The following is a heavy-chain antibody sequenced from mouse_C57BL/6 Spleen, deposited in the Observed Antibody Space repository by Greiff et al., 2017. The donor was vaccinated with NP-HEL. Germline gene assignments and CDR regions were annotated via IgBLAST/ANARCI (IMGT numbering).Heavy chain of an antibody. CDR1: GYTFTSYW. CDR3: ARYDYEGLYYAMDY. V-gene: IGHV1-64*01. CDR2: IHPNSGST. J-gene: IGHJ4*01. D-gene: IGHD2-4*01. Sequence: VQLQQSGAELVKPGASVKLSCKASGYTFTSYWMHWVKQRPGQGLEWIGMIHPNSGSTNYNEKFKSKATLTVDKSSSTAYMQLSSLTSEDSAVYYCARYDYEGLYYAMDYWGQGTSVTVSS.